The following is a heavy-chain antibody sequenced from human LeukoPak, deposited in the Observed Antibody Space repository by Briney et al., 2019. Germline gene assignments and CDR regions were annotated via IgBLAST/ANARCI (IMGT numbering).Heavy chain of an antibody. CDR1: GGSISSYY. CDR3: ERGEQQPVYWYFDL. CDR2: INYSGST. D-gene: IGHD6-13*01. V-gene: IGHV4-59*01. Sequence: SETLSLTCTVSGGSISSYYWSWIRQPPGKGLEWIGYINYSGSTNYNPSLKSRVTISVDTSKNQFSLKLSSVTAADTAVYYCERGEQQPVYWYFDLWGRGTLVTVSS. J-gene: IGHJ2*01.